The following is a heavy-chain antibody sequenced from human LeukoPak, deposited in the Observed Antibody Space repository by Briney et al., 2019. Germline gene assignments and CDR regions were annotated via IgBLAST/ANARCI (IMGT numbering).Heavy chain of an antibody. J-gene: IGHJ4*02. Sequence: SGGSLRLSCAASGFSFSNYGMHWVRKAPGKGLEWVAVIWYDGSNKYYADSVKGRFIISRDNSKNTLYLQMNSLRAEDTAVYYCARDISGYYYFDYWGQGTLVTVSS. CDR2: IWYDGSNK. CDR1: GFSFSNYG. D-gene: IGHD3-22*01. CDR3: ARDISGYYYFDY. V-gene: IGHV3-33*08.